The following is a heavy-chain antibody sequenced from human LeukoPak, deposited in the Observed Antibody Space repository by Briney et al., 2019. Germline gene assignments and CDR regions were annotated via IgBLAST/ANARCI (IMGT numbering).Heavy chain of an antibody. Sequence: ASVKVSCKASGGTFSSYAISWVRQAPGQGLEWMGWISAYNGNTNYAQKLQGRVTMTTDTSTSTAYMELRSLRSDDTAVYYCAREKPENYYDSSGYLYYFDYWGQGTLVTVSS. D-gene: IGHD3-22*01. CDR2: ISAYNGNT. V-gene: IGHV1-18*01. CDR3: AREKPENYYDSSGYLYYFDY. CDR1: GGTFSSYA. J-gene: IGHJ4*02.